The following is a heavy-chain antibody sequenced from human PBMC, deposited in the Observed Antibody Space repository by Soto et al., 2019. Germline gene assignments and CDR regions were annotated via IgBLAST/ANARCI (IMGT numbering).Heavy chain of an antibody. CDR2: INPSGGST. J-gene: IGHJ6*02. Sequence: QVQLVQSGAEVKKPGASVKVSCKASGYTFTSYYMHWVRQAPGQGLEWMGIINPSGGSTSYAQKCQGRVTMTRDTSTSTVYMELGSLRSEDTAVYYCARVYPRGGGYSYGYYYYYGMDVWGQGTTVTVSS. CDR1: GYTFTSYY. V-gene: IGHV1-46*01. D-gene: IGHD5-18*01. CDR3: ARVYPRGGGYSYGYYYYYGMDV.